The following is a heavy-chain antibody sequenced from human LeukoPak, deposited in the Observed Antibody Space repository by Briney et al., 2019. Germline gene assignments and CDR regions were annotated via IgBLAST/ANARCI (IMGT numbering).Heavy chain of an antibody. V-gene: IGHV3-30*02. D-gene: IGHD6-13*01. CDR1: GFTFSSYG. J-gene: IGHJ4*02. Sequence: PGGSLRLSCAASGFTFSSYGMHWVRQAPGKGLEWVAFIRYDGSNKQHADSVKGRFTISRDNSKNTLYLQMNSLRVEDTALYYCAKDKSLYSNSWYYFDYWGQGTLVTVSS. CDR2: IRYDGSNK. CDR3: AKDKSLYSNSWYYFDY.